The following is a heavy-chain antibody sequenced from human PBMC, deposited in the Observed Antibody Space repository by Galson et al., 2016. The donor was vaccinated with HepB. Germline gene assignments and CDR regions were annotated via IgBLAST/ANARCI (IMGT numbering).Heavy chain of an antibody. CDR1: GGSIKSNH. J-gene: IGHJ2*01. CDR2: MYYGGIT. Sequence: SETLSLTCSVSGGSIKSNHWSWIRQSPEKGLEWIGYMYYGGITNYNPSLKSRVTISVATSKNQFSLRLTSLTAAETAVYYCARPLGILLGHYTNWYFDLWGRGTLVTVSS. V-gene: IGHV4-59*01. CDR3: ARPLGILLGHYTNWYFDL. D-gene: IGHD3-9*01.